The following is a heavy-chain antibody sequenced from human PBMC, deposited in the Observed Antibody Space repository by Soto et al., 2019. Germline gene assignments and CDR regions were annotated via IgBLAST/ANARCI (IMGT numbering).Heavy chain of an antibody. D-gene: IGHD3-3*01. J-gene: IGHJ6*02. Sequence: ASVKVSCKAPGYTFTGYYMHWVRQAPGQGLEWMGWINAGNGNTKYSQKFQGRVTITRDTSASTAYMELSSLRSEDTAVYYCASRSSRTIFGVAPYYYYYGMDVWGQGTTVTVSS. CDR3: ASRSSRTIFGVAPYYYYYGMDV. CDR1: GYTFTGYY. CDR2: INAGNGNT. V-gene: IGHV1-3*01.